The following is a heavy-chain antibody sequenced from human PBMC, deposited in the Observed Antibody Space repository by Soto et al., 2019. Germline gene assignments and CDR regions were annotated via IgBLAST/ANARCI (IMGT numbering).Heavy chain of an antibody. V-gene: IGHV4-59*01. D-gene: IGHD2-15*01. Sequence: PSETLSLTCTVSGSSISSYYWSWIRQPPGKGLEWIGYIYYNGNTNYNPSLKSRVTISVDTSKSQFSLKLSSVTAADTAVYYCASALYCSGGSCSFDPWGQGTLVTVSS. CDR2: IYYNGNT. J-gene: IGHJ5*02. CDR3: ASALYCSGGSCSFDP. CDR1: GSSISSYY.